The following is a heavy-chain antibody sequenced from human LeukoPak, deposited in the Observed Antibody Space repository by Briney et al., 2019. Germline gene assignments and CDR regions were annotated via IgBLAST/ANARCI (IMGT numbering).Heavy chain of an antibody. CDR1: GFTFSSYG. CDR3: ARGPSLHSKWVGGRWFDP. D-gene: IGHD3-16*01. CDR2: ISYDGGNK. V-gene: IGHV3-30*03. Sequence: GRSLRLSCAASGFTFSSYGMLWVRQAPGKGLEWVAVISYDGGNKYYADSVKGRFTISRDNSKNTLYLQMNSLRAEDTAVYYCARGPSLHSKWVGGRWFDPWGQGTLVTVSS. J-gene: IGHJ5*02.